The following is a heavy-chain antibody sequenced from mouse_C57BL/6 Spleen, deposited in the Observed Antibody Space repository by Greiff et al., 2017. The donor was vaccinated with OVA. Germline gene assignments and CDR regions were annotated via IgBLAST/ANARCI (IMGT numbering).Heavy chain of an antibody. D-gene: IGHD2-4*01. CDR1: GYAFSSSW. Sequence: QVQLQQSGPELVKPGASVKISCKASGYAFSSSWMNWVKQRPGKGLEWIGRIYPGDGDTNYNGKFKGKATLTADKSSSTAYMQLSSLTSEDSAVYFCASRDDYDPYAMDYWGQGTSVTVSS. CDR2: IYPGDGDT. CDR3: ASRDDYDPYAMDY. J-gene: IGHJ4*01. V-gene: IGHV1-82*01.